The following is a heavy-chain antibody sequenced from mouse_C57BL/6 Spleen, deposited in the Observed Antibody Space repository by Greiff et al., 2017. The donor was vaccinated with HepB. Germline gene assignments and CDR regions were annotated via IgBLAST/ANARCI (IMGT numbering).Heavy chain of an antibody. CDR3: ARTGTFRYFDV. J-gene: IGHJ1*03. CDR1: GYTFTSYW. D-gene: IGHD4-1*01. CDR2: IHPNSGST. V-gene: IGHV1-64*01. Sequence: QVQLQQPGAELVKPGASVKLSCKASGYTFTSYWMHWVKQRPGQGLEWIGMIHPNSGSTNYNEKFKSKATLTVDKSSSTAYMQLSSLTSEDSAVYYCARTGTFRYFDVWGTGTTVTVSS.